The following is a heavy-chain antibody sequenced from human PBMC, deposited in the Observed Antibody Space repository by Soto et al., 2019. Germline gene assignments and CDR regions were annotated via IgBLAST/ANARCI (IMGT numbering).Heavy chain of an antibody. Sequence: EVQLVESGGGLVQPGGSLRLSCAASGFTFSNYWMHWVRQAPGKGLVWVSRINSDGTRTNYADSVKGRFTISRDNAENTLYLQMNSRTAETTAVYYCAIVAVGYYYMDVWGKGTTVTVSS. V-gene: IGHV3-74*01. J-gene: IGHJ6*03. CDR1: GFTFSNYW. CDR2: INSDGTRT. CDR3: AIVAVGYYYMDV.